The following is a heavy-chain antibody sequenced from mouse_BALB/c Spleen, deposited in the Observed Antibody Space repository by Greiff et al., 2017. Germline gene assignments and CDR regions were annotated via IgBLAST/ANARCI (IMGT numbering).Heavy chain of an antibody. V-gene: IGHV1-12*01. Sequence: QVQLQQPGAELVKPGASVKMSCKASGYTFTSYNMHWVKQTPGQGLEWIGAIYPGNGDTSYNQKFKGKATLTADKSSSTAYMQLSSLTSEDSAVFYCARGKGYYFDDWGQGTTLTVAA. CDR3: ARGKGYYFDD. CDR2: IYPGNGDT. CDR1: GYTFTSYN. J-gene: IGHJ2*01.